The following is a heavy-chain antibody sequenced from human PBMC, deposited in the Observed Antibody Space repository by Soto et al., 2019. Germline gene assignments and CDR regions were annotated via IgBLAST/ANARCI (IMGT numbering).Heavy chain of an antibody. Sequence: GGSLRLSCAASGFTFSSSGMSWVRQAPGKGLEWVSAISGSGGSTYYADSVKGRFTISRDNAKNSLYLQMDSLRAEDTAVYYATRSAYMDVWGTGTTVTVSS. CDR3: TRSAYMDV. J-gene: IGHJ6*03. CDR1: GFTFSSSG. D-gene: IGHD2-2*01. CDR2: ISGSGGST. V-gene: IGHV3-23*01.